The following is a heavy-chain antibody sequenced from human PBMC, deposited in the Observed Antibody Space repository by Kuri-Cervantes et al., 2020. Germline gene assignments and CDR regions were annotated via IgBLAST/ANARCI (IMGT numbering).Heavy chain of an antibody. CDR1: GYTFTSYY. CDR2: INPSGGST. J-gene: IGHJ6*03. V-gene: IGHV1-46*01. Sequence: ASVKVSCKASGYTFTSYYMHWVRQAPGQGLEWMGIINPSGGSTSYAQKFQGRVTMTRDTSTSTVYMELSSLRSEDTAVYYCAREGGSVARLGYYYYMDVWGKGTTVTVSS. CDR3: AREGGSVARLGYYYYMDV. D-gene: IGHD3-16*01.